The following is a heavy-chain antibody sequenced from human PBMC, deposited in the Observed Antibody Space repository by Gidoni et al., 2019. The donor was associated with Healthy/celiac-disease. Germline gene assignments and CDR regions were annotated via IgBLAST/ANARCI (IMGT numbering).Heavy chain of an antibody. CDR3: ARGGSGSASPFDY. CDR2: IYSGGST. V-gene: IGHV3-66*01. CDR1: GFTVSSNY. J-gene: IGHJ4*02. D-gene: IGHD1-26*01. Sequence: EVQLVESGGGLVQPGGSVTLSCAASGFTVSSNYMSWVRQAPGKGLEWVSVIYSGGSTYYADSVKGRFTISRDNSKNTLYLQMNSLRAEDTAVYYCARGGSGSASPFDYWGQGTLVTVSS.